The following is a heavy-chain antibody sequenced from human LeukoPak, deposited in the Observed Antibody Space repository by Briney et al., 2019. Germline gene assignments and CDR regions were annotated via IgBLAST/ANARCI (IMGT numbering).Heavy chain of an antibody. CDR1: GYTFTGYY. CDR2: INPNSGGT. D-gene: IGHD2-15*01. CDR3: ARDGCSGGSCYPSWFDP. Sequence: GASVKVSCKASGYTFTGYYMHWVRQAPGQGLEWMGWINPNSGGTNYAQKFQGRVTMTRDTSISTAYMELSRLRSDDTAVYYCARDGCSGGSCYPSWFDPWGQGTLVTVSS. V-gene: IGHV1-2*02. J-gene: IGHJ5*02.